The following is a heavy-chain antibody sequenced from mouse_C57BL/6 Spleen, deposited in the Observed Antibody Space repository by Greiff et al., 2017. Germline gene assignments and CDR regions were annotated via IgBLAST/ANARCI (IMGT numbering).Heavy chain of an antibody. CDR3: ARYPFAY. CDR2: ISTSDSYT. CDR1: GFTFTSYW. Sequence: VQLQQPGAELVMPGASVKLSCKASGFTFTSYWMHWVKQRPGQGLEWIGEISTSDSYTNYNQKFKGKSTLTVDKTSSTAYMQISSRTSEDTAVYYCARYPFAYWGQGTLVTVSA. V-gene: IGHV1-69*01. J-gene: IGHJ3*01.